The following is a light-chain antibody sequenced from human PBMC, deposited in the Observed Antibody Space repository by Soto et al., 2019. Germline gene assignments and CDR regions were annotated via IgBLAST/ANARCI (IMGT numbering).Light chain of an antibody. V-gene: IGLV2-14*01. CDR1: SSDIGSYNF. CDR2: EIN. CDR3: SSDTTTSTLM. Sequence: QSVLTQPASVSGSPGQSITISCTGTSSDIGSYNFVSWYQQHPGKAPKLLIHEINNWPSGVSIRFSGSKSGNTASLTISGLQAEDEADYYCSSDTTTSTLMFGGGTKLTVL. J-gene: IGLJ3*02.